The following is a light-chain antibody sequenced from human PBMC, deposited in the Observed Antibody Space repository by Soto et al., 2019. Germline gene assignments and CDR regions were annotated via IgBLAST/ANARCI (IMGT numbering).Light chain of an antibody. J-gene: IGKJ1*01. Sequence: EVVLTQSPGTLSLSPVERATLSCRASQSVSSSYLAWYQQKPGQAPRLLIYGASSRATGIPDRFSGSGSGTDFTLTISSLEPEDVAVYYCQQRGNRPPWTFGQGTKVDIK. CDR3: QQRGNRPPWT. CDR1: QSVSSSY. CDR2: GAS. V-gene: IGKV3D-20*02.